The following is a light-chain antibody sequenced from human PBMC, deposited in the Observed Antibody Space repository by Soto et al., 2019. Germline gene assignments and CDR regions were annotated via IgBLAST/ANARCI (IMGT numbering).Light chain of an antibody. Sequence: IPMTQSPSTLSASVGDTVTITCRASESIYSWLAWYKQIPGKAPQLLIYKTSTLQGGVPSRFSGSGSGAEYTLTISSLQPDDFATYFCQEYNTNSRTCGQGTRV. J-gene: IGKJ1*01. CDR3: QEYNTNSRT. CDR1: ESIYSW. V-gene: IGKV1-5*03. CDR2: KTS.